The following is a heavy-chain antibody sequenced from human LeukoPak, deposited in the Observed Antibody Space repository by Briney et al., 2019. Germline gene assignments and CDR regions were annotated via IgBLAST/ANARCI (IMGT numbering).Heavy chain of an antibody. V-gene: IGHV3-30*18. D-gene: IGHD5-24*01. J-gene: IGHJ6*02. CDR1: GFTFSSYS. CDR3: AKDGDGYNSLGYGMDV. CDR2: ISYDGSNK. Sequence: GGSLTLSCTASGFTFSSYSMHWVRQAPGKGLEWVAVISYDGSNKYYADSVKGRFTISRDNSKNTLYLQMNSLRAEDTAVYYCAKDGDGYNSLGYGMDVWGQGTTVTVSS.